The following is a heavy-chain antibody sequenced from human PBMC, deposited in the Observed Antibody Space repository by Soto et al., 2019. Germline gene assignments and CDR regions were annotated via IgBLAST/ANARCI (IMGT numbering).Heavy chain of an antibody. J-gene: IGHJ4*02. CDR1: GFSVTANY. CDR2: IYSGGST. Sequence: EVQVVESGGGLIQPGGSLRLSCEVSGFSVTANYMSWVRQAPGKGLEWVSVIYSGGSTYYIDSVKGRFSISRDISKNTLYLQMNSLRAEDTALYYCHGYGYWGQGTLVTFSS. V-gene: IGHV3-53*01. D-gene: IGHD5-12*01. CDR3: HGYGY.